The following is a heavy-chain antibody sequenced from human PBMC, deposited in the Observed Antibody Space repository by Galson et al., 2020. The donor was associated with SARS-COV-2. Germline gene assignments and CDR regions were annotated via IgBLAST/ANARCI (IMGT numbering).Heavy chain of an antibody. D-gene: IGHD3-9*01. CDR2: IYYTDSN. J-gene: IGHJ4*02. Sequence: SETLSLTCTVSGGSISSNNYYWGWVRQPTGQGREWIGTIYYTDSNYYNPSLTGRVTMSVDTSRNQFSLKLSSVTAADTAVYYCARQILTGYYSFYYFDFWGQGTLVTVSS. V-gene: IGHV4-39*01. CDR1: GGSISSNNYY. CDR3: ARQILTGYYSFYYFDF.